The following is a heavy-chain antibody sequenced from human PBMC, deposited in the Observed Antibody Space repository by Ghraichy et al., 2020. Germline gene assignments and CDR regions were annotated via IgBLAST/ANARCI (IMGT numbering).Heavy chain of an antibody. CDR3: ATNPTMASYFDY. Sequence: SETLSLTCTVSGASISSVTSYWAWIRQPPGKGLKWIGSIYHSGTTYYNPSLKSRVTISVDTPKNQISLRLSSVTAADTAVYYCATNPTMASYFDYWGQGTLATVSS. J-gene: IGHJ4*02. CDR1: GASISSVTSY. CDR2: IYHSGTT. V-gene: IGHV4-39*01. D-gene: IGHD3-10*01.